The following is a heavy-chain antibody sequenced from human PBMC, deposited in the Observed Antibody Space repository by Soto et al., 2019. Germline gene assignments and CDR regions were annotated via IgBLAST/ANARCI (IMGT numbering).Heavy chain of an antibody. J-gene: IGHJ4*02. V-gene: IGHV3-33*01. CDR3: AGDGVEYSGYDPDY. D-gene: IGHD5-12*01. CDR2: IWYDGSNE. CDR1: GFTFSSYA. Sequence: QVQLVESGGGVVQPGRSLRLSCVAAGFTFSSYAMHWVRQAPGKGLEWVAVIWYDGSNENYADSVKGRFTISRDNSKNTLYLQMNSLRVEDTGVYYCAGDGVEYSGYDPDYWGQGTLVTVSS.